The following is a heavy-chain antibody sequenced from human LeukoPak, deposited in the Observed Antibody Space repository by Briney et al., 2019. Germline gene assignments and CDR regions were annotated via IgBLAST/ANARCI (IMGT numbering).Heavy chain of an antibody. J-gene: IGHJ4*02. CDR2: VSSSGYTI. CDR1: GFTLSDYY. Sequence: GGSLRLSRAASGFTLSDYYMSWIRQAPGKGLEWISYVSSSGYTIYYADSVKGRFTISRDNAKNSLYLQMNSLRAEDTAIYYCARCGSGWYQVDYWGQGTLVTVSS. D-gene: IGHD6-19*01. CDR3: ARCGSGWYQVDY. V-gene: IGHV3-11*01.